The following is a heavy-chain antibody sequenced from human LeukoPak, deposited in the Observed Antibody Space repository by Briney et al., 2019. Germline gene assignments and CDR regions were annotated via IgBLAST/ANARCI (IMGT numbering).Heavy chain of an antibody. CDR3: ARARSTYYYDSSGYVLDY. CDR2: IYYSGFT. D-gene: IGHD3-22*01. J-gene: IGHJ4*02. CDR1: GGSISSYY. Sequence: SETLSFTCTVSGGSISSYYWNWIRQPPGKGLEWIGYIYYSGFTNYNPSLKSRVTISVDTSKNQFSLKLSSVTAADTAVYYCARARSTYYYDSSGYVLDYWGQGTLVTVSS. V-gene: IGHV4-59*01.